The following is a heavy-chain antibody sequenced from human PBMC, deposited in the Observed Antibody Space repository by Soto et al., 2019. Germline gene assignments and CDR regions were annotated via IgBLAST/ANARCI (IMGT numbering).Heavy chain of an antibody. D-gene: IGHD4-4*01. Sequence: PSETLSLTCSVSGGSINSGDYYWSWIRQPPGKGLEWIVYIYYSGSTYYNPSLKSRVTISVDTSKNQFSLKLSSVTAADTAVYYCAGDPDLGNQGYYYYGMDVWGQGTTVTVS. J-gene: IGHJ6*02. CDR1: GGSINSGDYY. CDR3: AGDPDLGNQGYYYYGMDV. CDR2: IYYSGST. V-gene: IGHV4-30-4*01.